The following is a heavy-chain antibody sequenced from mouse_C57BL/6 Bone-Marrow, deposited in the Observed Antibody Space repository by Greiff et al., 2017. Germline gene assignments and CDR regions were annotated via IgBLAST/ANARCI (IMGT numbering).Heavy chain of an antibody. CDR3: AIITTVVAPYWYFDV. V-gene: IGHV2-2*01. CDR2: IWSGGST. CDR1: GFSLTSYG. D-gene: IGHD1-1*01. Sequence: VQVVESGPGLVQPSQSLSITCTVSGFSLTSYGVHWVRQSPGKGLEWLGVIWSGGSTDYNAAFISRLSISKDNSKSQVFFKMNSLQADDTAIYYCAIITTVVAPYWYFDVWGTGTTVTVSS. J-gene: IGHJ1*03.